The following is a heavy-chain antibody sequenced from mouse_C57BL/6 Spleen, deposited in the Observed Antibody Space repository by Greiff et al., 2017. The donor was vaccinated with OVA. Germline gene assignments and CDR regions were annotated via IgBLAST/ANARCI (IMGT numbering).Heavy chain of an antibody. Sequence: EVQGVESGGGLVKPGGSLKLSCAASGFTFSDYGMHWVRQAPEKGLEWVAYISSGSSTIYYADTVKGRFTISRDNAKNTLFLQMTSLRSEGTAMYYCARPFITTVVATPFDYGGQGTTLTVSS. CDR3: ARPFITTVVATPFDY. CDR1: GFTFSDYG. D-gene: IGHD1-1*01. V-gene: IGHV5-17*01. CDR2: ISSGSSTI. J-gene: IGHJ2*01.